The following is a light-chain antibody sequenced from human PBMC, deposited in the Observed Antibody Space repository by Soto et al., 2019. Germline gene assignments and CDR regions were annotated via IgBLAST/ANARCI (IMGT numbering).Light chain of an antibody. CDR2: DVS. Sequence: QSALTQPASVSGSPGQSITISCTGTSSDVGGYNYVSWYQQHPGKAPKLMIYDVSNRPSGVSNRFSGSKSGNTGSLTISGLQAEDEADYYCSSYTSSSTLYVVFGGGTKVTVL. CDR1: SSDVGGYNY. J-gene: IGLJ2*01. V-gene: IGLV2-14*01. CDR3: SSYTSSSTLYVV.